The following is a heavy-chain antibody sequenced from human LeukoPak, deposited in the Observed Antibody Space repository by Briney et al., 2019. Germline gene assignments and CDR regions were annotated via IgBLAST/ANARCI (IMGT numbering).Heavy chain of an antibody. Sequence: GGSLRLSCAASGFTFSSYAMSWVRQAPGKGLEWVSAISGSGGSTYYADSVKGRFTISRDNSKNTLYLQMNSLRAEDTAVYYCAKLGSWFYYYGMDVWGQGTTATVSS. CDR2: ISGSGGST. CDR1: GFTFSSYA. V-gene: IGHV3-23*01. CDR3: AKLGSWFYYYGMDV. J-gene: IGHJ6*02. D-gene: IGHD3-10*01.